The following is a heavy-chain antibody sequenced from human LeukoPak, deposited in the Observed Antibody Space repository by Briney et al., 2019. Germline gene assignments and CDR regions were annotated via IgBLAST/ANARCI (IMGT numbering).Heavy chain of an antibody. CDR1: GFTSTNAW. J-gene: IGHJ4*02. CDR2: IKSKGDGETT. D-gene: IGHD3-10*01. Sequence: PGESLRLSCEASGFTSTNAWMNWVRQAPGKGLAWVGRIKSKGDGETTDYAAPVKGRFTMSRDDSKATLYLQMNYLEAEDTAVYYCTTDLGLTMIRGVIVSWGQGALVTVSS. CDR3: TTDLGLTMIRGVIVS. V-gene: IGHV3-15*01.